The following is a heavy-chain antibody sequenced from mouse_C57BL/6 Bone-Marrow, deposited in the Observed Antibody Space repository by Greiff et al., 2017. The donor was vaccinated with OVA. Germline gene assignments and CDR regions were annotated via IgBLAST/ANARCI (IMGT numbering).Heavy chain of an antibody. CDR2: IHPNSGST. J-gene: IGHJ2*01. CDR3: GANWYYFDY. V-gene: IGHV1-64*01. CDR1: GYTFTSYW. D-gene: IGHD4-1*01. Sequence: VQLQQPGAELVKPGASVKLSCKASGYTFTSYWMHWVKQSPGQGLEWIGMIHPNSGSTNYNEKFKSKATLTVDKSSSTAYMQLSSLTSEDSAVYYCGANWYYFDYWGQGTTLTVSS.